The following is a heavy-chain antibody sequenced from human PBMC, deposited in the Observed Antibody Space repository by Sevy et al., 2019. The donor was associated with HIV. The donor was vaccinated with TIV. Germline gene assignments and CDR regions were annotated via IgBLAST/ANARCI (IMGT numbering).Heavy chain of an antibody. CDR3: SRGLYYYDMRGHQEPGDY. J-gene: IGHJ4*02. D-gene: IGHD3-22*01. Sequence: GGSLRLSCAASGITLSTYWMHWVRQAPGKGLEWVSRINSDGSSTSYGDSVKGRFTISRDNGKNTMYLQMKSLRAEDTAVYFCSRGLYYYDMRGHQEPGDYWGQGVLVTVSS. CDR1: GITLSTYW. CDR2: INSDGSST. V-gene: IGHV3-74*01.